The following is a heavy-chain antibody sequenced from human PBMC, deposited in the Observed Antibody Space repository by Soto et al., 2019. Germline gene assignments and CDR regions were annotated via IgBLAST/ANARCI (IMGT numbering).Heavy chain of an antibody. CDR2: IYYSGST. CDR3: ARAGFAFGDYSSSWPFFFDY. D-gene: IGHD6-13*01. J-gene: IGHJ4*02. Sequence: SETLSLTCTVSGGSISSSSYYWGWIRQPPGKGLEWIGSIYYSGSTYYNPSLKSRVTISVDTSKNQFSLKLSSVTAADTAVYFCARAGFAFGDYSSSWPFFFDYWGQGTLVTVSS. V-gene: IGHV4-39*07. CDR1: GGSISSSSYY.